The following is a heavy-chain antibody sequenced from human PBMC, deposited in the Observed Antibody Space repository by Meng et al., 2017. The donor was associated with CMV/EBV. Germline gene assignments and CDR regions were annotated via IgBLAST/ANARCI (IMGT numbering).Heavy chain of an antibody. V-gene: IGHV3-30-3*01. CDR3: ARSGRYCSSTSCSLQH. J-gene: IGHJ1*01. Sequence: FTFSSYAMHWVRQAPGKGLEWVAVISYDGSNKYYADSVKGRFTISRDNSKNTLYLQMNSLRAEDTAVYYCARSGRYCSSTSCSLQHWGQGTLVTVSS. CDR2: ISYDGSNK. CDR1: FTFSSYA. D-gene: IGHD2-2*01.